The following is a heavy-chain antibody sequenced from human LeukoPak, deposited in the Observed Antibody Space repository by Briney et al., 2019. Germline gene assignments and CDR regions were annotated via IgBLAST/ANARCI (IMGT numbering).Heavy chain of an antibody. CDR3: AKESRSSSWSYFDF. J-gene: IGHJ4*02. Sequence: GGSLRLSCAASGFXFSAYAISWVRQAPGKGLEWVSSFSGSGGKTNYADSVKGRFTISRDTSRTTLYLQMNSLRAEDTAVYYCAKESRSSSWSYFDFWGQGTLVTVSS. CDR2: FSGSGGKT. CDR1: GFXFSAYA. V-gene: IGHV3-23*01. D-gene: IGHD6-13*01.